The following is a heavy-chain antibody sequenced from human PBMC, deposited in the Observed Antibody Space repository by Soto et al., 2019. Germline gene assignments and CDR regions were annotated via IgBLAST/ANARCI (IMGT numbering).Heavy chain of an antibody. CDR1: GGSFSGYY. J-gene: IGHJ4*02. V-gene: IGHV4-34*01. CDR3: ARKGSSSWTGYFDY. D-gene: IGHD6-13*01. CDR2: INHSGST. Sequence: QVQLQQWGAGLLKPSETLSLTCAVYGGSFSGYYWSWIRQPPGKGLEWIGEINHSGSTNYNPSLKSRVTISVDTSKNQFSLKLSSVTAADTAVYYCARKGSSSWTGYFDYWGQGTLVTVSS.